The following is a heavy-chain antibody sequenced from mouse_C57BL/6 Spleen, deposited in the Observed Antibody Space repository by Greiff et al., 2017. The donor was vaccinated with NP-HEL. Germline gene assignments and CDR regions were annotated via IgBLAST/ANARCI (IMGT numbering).Heavy chain of an antibody. V-gene: IGHV1-61*01. D-gene: IGHD1-1*01. J-gene: IGHJ2*01. CDR3: ARRGYGSSLHFGY. CDR1: GYTFTSYW. Sequence: QVQLQQPGAELVRPGSSVKLSCKASGYTFTSYWMDWVKQRPGQGLEWIGNIYPSDSETHYNQKFKDKATLTVDKSSSTAYMQLSSLTSEDSAVYYCARRGYGSSLHFGYWGQGTTLTVSS. CDR2: IYPSDSET.